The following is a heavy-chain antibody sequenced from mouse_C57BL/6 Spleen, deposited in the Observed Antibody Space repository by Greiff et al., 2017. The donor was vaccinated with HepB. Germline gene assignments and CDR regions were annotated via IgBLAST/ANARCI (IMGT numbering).Heavy chain of an antibody. CDR2: IDPSDSET. CDR1: GYTFTSYW. Sequence: QVQLKQPGAELVRPGSSVKLSCKASGYTFTSYWMHWVKQRPIQGLEWIGNIDPSDSETHYNQKFKDKATLTVDKSSSTAYMQLSSLTSEDSAVYYCARSLLYDGYYGKGAMDYWGQGTSVTVSS. CDR3: ARSLLYDGYYGKGAMDY. J-gene: IGHJ4*01. V-gene: IGHV1-52*01. D-gene: IGHD2-3*01.